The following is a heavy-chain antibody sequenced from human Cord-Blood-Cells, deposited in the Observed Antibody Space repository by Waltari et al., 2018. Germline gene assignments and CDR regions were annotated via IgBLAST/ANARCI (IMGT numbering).Heavy chain of an antibody. CDR1: GLTFSSHG. CDR2: ISYDGSNK. Sequence: QVQLVESGGGVVQRGRSLRLSCAASGLTFSSHGMHWVRQAPGKGLEWVAVISYDGSNKYYADSVKGRFTISRDNSKNTLYLQMNSLRAEDTAVYYCAKELDAFDIWGQGTMVTVSS. CDR3: AKELDAFDI. J-gene: IGHJ3*02. V-gene: IGHV3-30*18.